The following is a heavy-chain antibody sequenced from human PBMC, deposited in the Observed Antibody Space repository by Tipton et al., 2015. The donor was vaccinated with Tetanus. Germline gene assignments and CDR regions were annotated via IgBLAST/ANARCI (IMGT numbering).Heavy chain of an antibody. J-gene: IGHJ6*02. CDR2: ISSSSSTI. CDR1: GFTFSSYS. Sequence: SLRLSCAASGFTFSSYSMNWVRQAPGKGLEWVSYISSSSSTIYYADSVKGRFTISRDNAKNSLYLQMNSLRDEDTAVYYCARDVAQIYYYYGMDVWGQGTTVTVSS. V-gene: IGHV3-48*02. D-gene: IGHD2-15*01. CDR3: ARDVAQIYYYYGMDV.